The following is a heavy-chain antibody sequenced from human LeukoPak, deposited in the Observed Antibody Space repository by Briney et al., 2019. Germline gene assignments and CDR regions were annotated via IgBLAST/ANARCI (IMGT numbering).Heavy chain of an antibody. CDR3: ARSVDKTYYYDSSGSYDAFDI. Sequence: SVKVSCKASGYTFTSYAISWVRQAPGQGLEWMGGIIPIFGTANYAQKFQGRVTITADESTSTAYMELSSLRSEDTAVYYCARSVDKTYYYDSSGSYDAFDIWGQGTMVTVSS. CDR1: GYTFTSYA. D-gene: IGHD3-22*01. J-gene: IGHJ3*02. CDR2: IIPIFGTA. V-gene: IGHV1-69*13.